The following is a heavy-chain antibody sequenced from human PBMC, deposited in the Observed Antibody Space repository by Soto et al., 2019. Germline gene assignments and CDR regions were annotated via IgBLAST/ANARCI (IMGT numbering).Heavy chain of an antibody. CDR3: ARGVVGATRPSRWFDP. CDR1: GYTFTSYD. J-gene: IGHJ5*02. CDR2: MNPNSGNT. V-gene: IGHV1-8*01. Sequence: QVQLVQSGAEVKKPGASVKVSCKASGYTFTSYDINWVRQATGQGLEWMGWMNPNSGNTGYAQKCEGRVTMPRNTSIRTAYMELSSLRSEDTAVYYCARGVVGATRPSRWFDPWGQGTLVTVSS. D-gene: IGHD1-26*01.